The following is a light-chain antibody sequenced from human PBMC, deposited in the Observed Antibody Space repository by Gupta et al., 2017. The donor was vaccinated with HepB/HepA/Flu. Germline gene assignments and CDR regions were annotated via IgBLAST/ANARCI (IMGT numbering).Light chain of an antibody. CDR1: NLGNKY. Sequence: SSALTQPPSLSVSTGQRASITCSGDNLGNKYVCWYQQKPGQSPLLVSYEDTRRPAGIPERFSGSKSGNTATLTIGGTQTMDEDDYYCQAGDSITVVFGGGTKLTVL. CDR2: EDT. CDR3: QAGDSITVV. V-gene: IGLV3-1*01. J-gene: IGLJ2*01.